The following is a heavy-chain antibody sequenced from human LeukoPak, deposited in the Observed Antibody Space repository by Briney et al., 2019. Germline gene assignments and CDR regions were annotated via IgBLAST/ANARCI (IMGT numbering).Heavy chain of an antibody. J-gene: IGHJ6*02. V-gene: IGHV3-13*01. CDR3: ARGLTGYYRAGSYYYYGMDV. CDR2: IGTAGDT. Sequence: GGFLRLSCAASGFTFSSYDMHWVRQATGKGLEWVSAIGTAGDTYYPGSVKGRFTISRENAKNSLYLQMNSLRAGDTAVYYCARGLTGYYRAGSYYYYGMDVWGQGTTVTVSS. D-gene: IGHD3-9*01. CDR1: GFTFSSYD.